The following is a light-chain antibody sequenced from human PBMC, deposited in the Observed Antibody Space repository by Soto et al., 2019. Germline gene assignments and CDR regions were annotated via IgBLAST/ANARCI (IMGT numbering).Light chain of an antibody. Sequence: EIQMTQSPSTLSASVGDRVTITCRARQSISSVWAWYQQKTGKAPKLLIYKASSLESGVPSRFSGSGSGTEFTLTISSLQPDDFATYYCQQYNSYRTFGQGTWWIS. CDR2: KAS. J-gene: IGKJ1*01. V-gene: IGKV1-5*03. CDR3: QQYNSYRT. CDR1: QSISSV.